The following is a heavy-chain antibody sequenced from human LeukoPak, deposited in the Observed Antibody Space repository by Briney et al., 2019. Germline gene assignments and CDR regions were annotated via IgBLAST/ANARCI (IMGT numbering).Heavy chain of an antibody. V-gene: IGHV4-39*07. Sequence: SETLSLTCTVSGGSISSSSYYWGWIRQPPGKGLEWIGSIYYSGSTYYNPSLKSRVTISVDTSKNQFSLKLSSVTAADTAVYYCARVLGSSWPNWFDPWGQGTLVTVSS. J-gene: IGHJ5*02. CDR3: ARVLGSSWPNWFDP. CDR2: IYYSGST. CDR1: GGSISSSSYY. D-gene: IGHD6-13*01.